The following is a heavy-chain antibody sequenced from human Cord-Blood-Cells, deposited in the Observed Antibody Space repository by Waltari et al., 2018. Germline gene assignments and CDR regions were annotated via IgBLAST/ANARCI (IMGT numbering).Heavy chain of an antibody. CDR2: IYYSGSS. Sequence: QLQLQESGPGLVKPSETLSLTCTVSGGSISSSSYYWGWIRQPPGKGLEWIGSIYYSGSSYYNPSLMSRVTISVDTSKNQFSLKLSSVTAADTAVYYCVRQTGNWFDPWGQGTLVTVSS. V-gene: IGHV4-39*01. CDR1: GGSISSSSYY. J-gene: IGHJ5*02. CDR3: VRQTGNWFDP. D-gene: IGHD7-27*01.